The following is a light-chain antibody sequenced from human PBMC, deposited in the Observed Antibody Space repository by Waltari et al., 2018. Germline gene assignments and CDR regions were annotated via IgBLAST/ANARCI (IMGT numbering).Light chain of an antibody. V-gene: IGKV3-20*01. J-gene: IGKJ1*01. Sequence: EIVLTQSPGTLSLSPGERATLSCRASQSVTSNYFAWYQQKPGQPPRLLIYGVACRATGIPDRFSGSGSGTDFTLTISRLEPEDFAVYYCQQYRTFGQGTKVEIK. CDR2: GVA. CDR3: QQYRT. CDR1: QSVTSNY.